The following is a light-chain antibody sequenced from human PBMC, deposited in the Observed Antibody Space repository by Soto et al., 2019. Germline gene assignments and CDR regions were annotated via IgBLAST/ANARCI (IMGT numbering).Light chain of an antibody. CDR3: QQYNNWPAIA. V-gene: IGKV3D-15*01. CDR1: QSVSSN. Sequence: EIVLTQSPVTLSVSPGERATLSCRASQSVSSNLAWYQQKPGQAPRLLIYGASTRATGIPARFSGSGSGTEFTLTISSLLSEDFAVYHCQQYNNWPAIAFGQGTRLEIK. CDR2: GAS. J-gene: IGKJ5*01.